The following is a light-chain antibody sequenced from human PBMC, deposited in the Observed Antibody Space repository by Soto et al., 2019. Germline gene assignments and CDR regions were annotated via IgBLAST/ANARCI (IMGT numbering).Light chain of an antibody. CDR3: QQRSNWPSIT. V-gene: IGKV3-11*01. CDR2: DAS. J-gene: IGKJ5*01. Sequence: EIVLTQSPATLSLSPGERATLXXRASQSVSSYLAWYQQKPGQAPRLLXYDASNRATGIPARFSGSGSGTDFTLTISSLEPEDFAVYYCQQRSNWPSITFGQGTRLEIK. CDR1: QSVSSY.